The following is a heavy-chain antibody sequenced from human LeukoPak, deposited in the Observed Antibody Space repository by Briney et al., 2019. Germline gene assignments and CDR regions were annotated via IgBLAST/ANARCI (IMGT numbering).Heavy chain of an antibody. CDR1: GYTLTELS. Sequence: ASVKVSCKVSGYTLTELSMHWVRQAPGKGLEWMGGFDPEDGETIYAQKFQGRVTMTRNTSISTAYMELSSLRSEDTAVYYCARVALWFGAATRDYYYGMDVWGQGTTVTVSS. V-gene: IGHV1-24*01. CDR3: ARVALWFGAATRDYYYGMDV. D-gene: IGHD3-10*01. J-gene: IGHJ6*02. CDR2: FDPEDGET.